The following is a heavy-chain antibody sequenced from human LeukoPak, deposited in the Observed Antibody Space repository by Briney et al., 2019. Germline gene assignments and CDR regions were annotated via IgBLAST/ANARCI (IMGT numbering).Heavy chain of an antibody. D-gene: IGHD2-8*01. CDR1: GGSFSGYY. V-gene: IGHV4-34*01. CDR2: INHSGST. J-gene: IGHJ5*02. Sequence: SETLSLTCAVYGGSFSGYYWSWIRQPPGKGLEWIGEINHSGSTNYNPSLKSRVTISVDTSKNQFSLKLSSVTAADTAVYYCARGRSKGYCTNGVCYTGSAWFDPWGQGTLVTVSS. CDR3: ARGRSKGYCTNGVCYTGSAWFDP.